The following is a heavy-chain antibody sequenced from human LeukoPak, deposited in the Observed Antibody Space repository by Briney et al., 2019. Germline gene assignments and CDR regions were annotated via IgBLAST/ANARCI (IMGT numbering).Heavy chain of an antibody. CDR2: ISYDGSNK. J-gene: IGHJ3*02. D-gene: IGHD2-15*01. Sequence: PGGSLRLSCAASGFTFSSYGMHWVRQAPGEGLEWVAVISYDGSNKYYADSVKGRFTISRDNSKNTLYLQMNSLRAEDTAVYYCAKEYCSGGSCYPDAFDIWGQGTMVTVSS. CDR3: AKEYCSGGSCYPDAFDI. CDR1: GFTFSSYG. V-gene: IGHV3-30*18.